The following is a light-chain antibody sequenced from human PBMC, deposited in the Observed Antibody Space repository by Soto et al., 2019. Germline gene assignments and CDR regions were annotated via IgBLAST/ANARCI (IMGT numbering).Light chain of an antibody. CDR3: SSYTSSSTYV. V-gene: IGLV2-14*01. CDR2: EVN. J-gene: IGLJ1*01. Sequence: QSALTQPPSASGSPGQSVTISCTGTSSDVGGYNYVSWYQQHPGKAPKLVIFEVNKRPSGVSNRFSGSKSGNTASLTISGLQAEDEADYYCSSYTSSSTYVFVTGTKVTVL. CDR1: SSDVGGYNY.